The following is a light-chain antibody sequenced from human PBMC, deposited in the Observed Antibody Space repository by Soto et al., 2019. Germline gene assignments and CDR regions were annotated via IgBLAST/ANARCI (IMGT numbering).Light chain of an antibody. Sequence: QSALTQPASVSGSPGQSITISCTGTSSDVGGYNYVSWYQQHPGKAPKLMIYDVSSRPSGVSNRFSGSKSGNTASLTISGLQAEDEADYYCSSYTSSSLGVFGTGTQLTVL. CDR1: SSDVGGYNY. V-gene: IGLV2-14*01. CDR2: DVS. CDR3: SSYTSSSLGV. J-gene: IGLJ6*01.